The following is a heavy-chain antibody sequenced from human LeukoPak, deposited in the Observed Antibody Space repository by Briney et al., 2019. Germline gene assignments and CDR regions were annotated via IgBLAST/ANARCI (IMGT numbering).Heavy chain of an antibody. CDR3: ARHLIPGYSSGWYSNWFDP. Sequence: SETLSLTCTVSGYSISSGYYWGWIRQPPGKGLEWTGSIDHSGSTYYNPSLKSRFTISVDTSKNQFSLKLSSVTAADTAVYYCARHLIPGYSSGWYSNWFDPWGQGTLVTVSS. J-gene: IGHJ5*02. V-gene: IGHV4-38-2*02. CDR1: GYSISSGYY. CDR2: IDHSGST. D-gene: IGHD6-19*01.